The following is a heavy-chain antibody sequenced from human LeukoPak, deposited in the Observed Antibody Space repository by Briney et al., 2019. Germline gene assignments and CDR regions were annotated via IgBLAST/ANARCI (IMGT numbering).Heavy chain of an antibody. CDR2: ISSSSSYI. CDR3: AREVLRFLEWLPQYYFDY. CDR1: GFTLSGFE. J-gene: IGHJ4*02. V-gene: IGHV3-21*01. D-gene: IGHD3-3*01. Sequence: GGSLRLSCAASGFTLSGFEMNWVRRAPGKGLEWVSSISSSSSYIYYADSVKGRFTISRDNAKNSLYLQMNSLRAEDTAVYYCAREVLRFLEWLPQYYFDYWGQGTLVTVSS.